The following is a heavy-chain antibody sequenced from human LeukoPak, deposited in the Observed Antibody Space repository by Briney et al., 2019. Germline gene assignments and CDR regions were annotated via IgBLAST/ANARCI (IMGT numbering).Heavy chain of an antibody. CDR3: AKGLQTNYYYYHAMDV. J-gene: IGHJ6*02. V-gene: IGHV3-21*01. CDR2: ISTSSSYI. CDR1: GFTFSSYS. Sequence: PGGSLRLSCAASGFTFSSYSMNWVRQAPGKGLEWVSSISTSSSYIYYADSVKGRFTISRDNSKNTLYLQVNSLRAEDTAVYYRAKGLQTNYYYYHAMDVWGQGTTVTVSS. D-gene: IGHD4-11*01.